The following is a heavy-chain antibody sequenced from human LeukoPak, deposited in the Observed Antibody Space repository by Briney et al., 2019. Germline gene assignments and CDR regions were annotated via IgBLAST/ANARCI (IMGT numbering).Heavy chain of an antibody. CDR2: ISGGGGST. CDR3: AKSLIKSVGY. CDR1: GFTFSSYA. Sequence: GGSLRLSCAASGFTFSSYAMSWVRQAPGKGLELVSAISGGGGSTYYADSVKGRFTISRDNSKNTLYLQMNSLRAEDTAVYYCAKSLIKSVGYWGQGTLVTVSS. V-gene: IGHV3-23*01. J-gene: IGHJ4*02. D-gene: IGHD3-16*01.